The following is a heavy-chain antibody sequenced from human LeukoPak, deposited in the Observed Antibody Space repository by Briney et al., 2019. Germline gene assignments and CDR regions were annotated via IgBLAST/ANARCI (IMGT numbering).Heavy chain of an antibody. CDR2: IYYSGST. CDR3: ARRPTSAFDI. J-gene: IGHJ3*02. V-gene: IGHV4-39*01. Sequence: SETLSLTCTVSGGSISSSSYYWGWIRQPPGKGLEWIGSIYYSGSTYYNPSLKSRVTISVDTSKNQFSLKLSSVTAADTAVYYCARRPTSAFDIWGQGTMVTVSS. CDR1: GGSISSSSYY.